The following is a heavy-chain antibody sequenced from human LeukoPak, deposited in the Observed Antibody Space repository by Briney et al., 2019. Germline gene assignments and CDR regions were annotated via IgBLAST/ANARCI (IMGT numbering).Heavy chain of an antibody. CDR1: GFTFSSYG. J-gene: IGHJ4*02. D-gene: IGHD3-3*01. Sequence: PGRSLRLSCAASGFTFSSYGMHWVRQAPGKGLEWVAVISYDGSNKYYADSVKGRFTISRDNSKNTLYLQMNSLRAEDTAVYYCARDSPPYYDFWSGYCDYWGQGTLVTVSS. CDR3: ARDSPPYYDFWSGYCDY. CDR2: ISYDGSNK. V-gene: IGHV3-30*19.